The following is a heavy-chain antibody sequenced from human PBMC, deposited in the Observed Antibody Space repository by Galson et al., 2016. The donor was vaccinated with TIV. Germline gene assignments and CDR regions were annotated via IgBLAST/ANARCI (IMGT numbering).Heavy chain of an antibody. Sequence: SVKVSCKASGYNFSKYDINWVRQAAGQGLEWMGWMNPNTGDTGYAERFQGRLTMTSDTSLHTAFMDLRGLRSEDAAVYFCARVSRAGGERSTDFQHWGQGTLITVSS. CDR2: MNPNTGDT. D-gene: IGHD4-17*01. CDR3: ARVSRAGGERSTDFQH. CDR1: GYNFSKYD. J-gene: IGHJ1*01. V-gene: IGHV1-8*01.